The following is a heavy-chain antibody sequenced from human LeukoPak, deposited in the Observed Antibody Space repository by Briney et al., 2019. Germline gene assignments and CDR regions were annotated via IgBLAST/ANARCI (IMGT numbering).Heavy chain of an antibody. V-gene: IGHV3-74*01. CDR2: ISDDGSSS. CDR3: SSGPGKTGKYYFDY. J-gene: IGHJ4*02. CDR1: GFTFSSYW. Sequence: GGSLRLSCAASGFTFSSYWMHWVRQAPEKGLVWVSRISDDGSSSNYADSVKGRFTISRDSSKNTLYLQMNSLRVEDTAVYYCSSGPGKTGKYYFDYWGQGNLVTVSS. D-gene: IGHD3-22*01.